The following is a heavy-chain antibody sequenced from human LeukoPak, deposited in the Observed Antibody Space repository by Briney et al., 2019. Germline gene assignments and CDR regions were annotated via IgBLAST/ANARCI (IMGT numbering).Heavy chain of an antibody. J-gene: IGHJ4*02. CDR3: ARDPVLGIAATRRFDY. Sequence: ASVKVSCKASGYTFTSYYMHWVRQAPGQGLEWMGIINPSGGSTSYAQKFQGRVTMTRDTSISTAYMELSRLRSDDTAVYYCARDPVLGIAATRRFDYWGQGTLVTVSS. CDR2: INPSGGST. CDR1: GYTFTSYY. D-gene: IGHD6-13*01. V-gene: IGHV1-46*01.